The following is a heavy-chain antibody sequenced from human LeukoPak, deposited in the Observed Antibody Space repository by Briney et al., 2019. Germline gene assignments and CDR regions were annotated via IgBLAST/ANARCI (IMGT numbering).Heavy chain of an antibody. Sequence: GGSLRLSCAASGFTFSSYAMHWVRQAPGKGLEWVAVISYDGSNKYYADSVEGRFTISRDNSKNTLYLQMNSLRAEDTAVYYCARRRAGWHYYYYMDVWGKGTTVTVSS. D-gene: IGHD6-19*01. CDR1: GFTFSSYA. J-gene: IGHJ6*03. CDR3: ARRRAGWHYYYYMDV. CDR2: ISYDGSNK. V-gene: IGHV3-30*04.